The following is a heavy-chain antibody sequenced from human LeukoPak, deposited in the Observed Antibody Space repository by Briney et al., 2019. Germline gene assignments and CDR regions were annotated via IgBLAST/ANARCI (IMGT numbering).Heavy chain of an antibody. D-gene: IGHD6-19*01. J-gene: IGHJ4*02. CDR1: GFTYLLYS. CDR2: TCSSSSYI. V-gene: IGHV3-21*01. Sequence: PGWSLSLTCAASGFTYLLYSMSWLGQAPGNGRDGVSFTCSSSSYIYHADSVRGRFTISRDNAKNSLYLQMHSLRAEDPAVYCCAKDGGAVAGFDYWGQGTLVTVSS. CDR3: AKDGGAVAGFDY.